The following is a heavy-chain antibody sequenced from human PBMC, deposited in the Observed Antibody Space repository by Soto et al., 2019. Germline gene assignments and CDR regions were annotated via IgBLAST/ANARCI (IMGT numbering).Heavy chain of an antibody. D-gene: IGHD2-15*01. Sequence: ASVKVSCKASGGTFSSYTISWVRQAPGQGLEWMGRIIPILGIANYAQKFQGRVTITADKSTSTAYMELSSLRSEDTAVYYCAVCCSGVSCQVQTCDWFDPWGQGTLVPVSS. CDR3: AVCCSGVSCQVQTCDWFDP. CDR2: IIPILGIA. J-gene: IGHJ5*02. V-gene: IGHV1-69*02. CDR1: GGTFSSYT.